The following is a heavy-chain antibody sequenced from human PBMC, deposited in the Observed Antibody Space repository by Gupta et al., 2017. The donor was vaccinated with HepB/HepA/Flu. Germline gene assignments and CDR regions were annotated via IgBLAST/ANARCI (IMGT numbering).Heavy chain of an antibody. J-gene: IGHJ4*02. CDR1: GYTFSIYG. CDR2: VSAYHGHT. D-gene: IGHD3-16*01. V-gene: IGHV1-18*01. CDR3: AKTKLGMESSASDY. Sequence: QIKLVQSGAEVKKPGASVKVSCKAYGYTFSIYGISWVRQAPGQGLEWMGWVSAYHGHTKYGQNLQDRVSMNTDTTTNTAYMELRRLRSDDTAIYYCAKTKLGMESSASDYWGQGTLVTVSS.